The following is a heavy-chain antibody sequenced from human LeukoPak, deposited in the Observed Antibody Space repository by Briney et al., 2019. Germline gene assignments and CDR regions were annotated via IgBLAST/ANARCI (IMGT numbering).Heavy chain of an antibody. CDR2: INHSGST. J-gene: IGHJ4*02. Sequence: PSETLSLTCAVYGGSFSGYYWSWIRQPPGKGLEWIGEINHSGSTNYNPSLKSRVTISADTSKNQFSLKLSSVTAADTAVYYCARVPYGSGSYYSKGYDYWGQGTLVTVSS. D-gene: IGHD3-10*01. V-gene: IGHV4-34*01. CDR3: ARVPYGSGSYYSKGYDY. CDR1: GGSFSGYY.